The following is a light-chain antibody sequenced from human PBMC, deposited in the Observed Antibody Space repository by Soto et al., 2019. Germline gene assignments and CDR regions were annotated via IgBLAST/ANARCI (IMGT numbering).Light chain of an antibody. CDR2: EVS. CDR3: TSYTRSTTYL. J-gene: IGLJ1*01. CDR1: SSDVGGYNY. V-gene: IGLV2-14*01. Sequence: QSVLTQPASVSGSPGQSITISCTGTSSDVGGYNYVSWYQQHPGKAPKLMIYEVSNRPSGVSNRFSGSKSGNTASLTISGLQAEDEAGYYCTSYTRSTTYLFGTGTKVTVL.